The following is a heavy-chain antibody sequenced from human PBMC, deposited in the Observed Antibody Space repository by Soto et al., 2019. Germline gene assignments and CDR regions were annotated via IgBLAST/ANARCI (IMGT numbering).Heavy chain of an antibody. V-gene: IGHV3-23*01. CDR1: GFTFSSYA. CDR3: AKDRPTMVRDYYYGMDV. Sequence: PGGSLRLSCAASGFTFSSYAMSWVRQAPGKGLEWVSAISGSGGSTYYADSVKGRFTISRDNSKNTLYLQMNSLRAEDTAVYYCAKDRPTMVRDYYYGMDVWGQGTTVTVSS. CDR2: ISGSGGST. J-gene: IGHJ6*02. D-gene: IGHD3-10*01.